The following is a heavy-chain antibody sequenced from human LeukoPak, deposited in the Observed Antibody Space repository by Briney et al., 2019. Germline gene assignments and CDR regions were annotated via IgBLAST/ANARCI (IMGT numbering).Heavy chain of an antibody. CDR1: GFTFSSYV. CDR2: ISYDGSNK. CDR3: AKDQGGGNRYGANYYYGMDV. Sequence: PGRSLRLSCAASGFTFSSYVMHWVRQAPGKGLEWVAVISYDGSNKNYADSVKGRLTISRDNSKNTLYLQMNSLRTEDTAVYYCAKDQGGGNRYGANYYYGMDVWGQGTTVTVSS. D-gene: IGHD5-18*01. J-gene: IGHJ6*02. V-gene: IGHV3-30*18.